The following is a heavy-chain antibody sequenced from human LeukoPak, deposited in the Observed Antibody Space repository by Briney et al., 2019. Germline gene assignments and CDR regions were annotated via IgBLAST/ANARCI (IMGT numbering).Heavy chain of an antibody. CDR3: AGDGEAVSNSFDY. CDR1: GYTFTGYS. D-gene: IGHD6-19*01. Sequence: ASVKVSCKASGYTFTGYSMHWVRQAPGQGLEWMGWINPNSGGTNYAQKFQGRVTMTGDTSISTAYMELSRLRSDDTAVYYCAGDGEAVSNSFDYWGQGTLVTVSS. CDR2: INPNSGGT. V-gene: IGHV1-2*02. J-gene: IGHJ4*02.